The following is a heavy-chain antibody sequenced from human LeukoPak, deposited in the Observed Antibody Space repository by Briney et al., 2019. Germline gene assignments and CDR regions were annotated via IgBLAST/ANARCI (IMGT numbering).Heavy chain of an antibody. CDR2: IHWDGDST. V-gene: IGHV3-43*01. CDR3: AKGDTAMDTTLDY. D-gene: IGHD5-18*01. CDR1: GFTFDDYT. J-gene: IGHJ4*02. Sequence: GGSLRLSCAASGFTFDDYTMHWVRQGPGKGLEWVSLIHWDGDSTYYADSVKGRFTIPRDNSKNSLYLQMNSLRTEDTALYYCAKGDTAMDTTLDYWGQGTLVTVSS.